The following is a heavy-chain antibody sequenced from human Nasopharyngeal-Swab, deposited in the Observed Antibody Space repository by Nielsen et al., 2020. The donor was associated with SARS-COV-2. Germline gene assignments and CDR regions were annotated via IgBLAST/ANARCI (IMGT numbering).Heavy chain of an antibody. V-gene: IGHV4-39*07. CDR2: IYYSGST. D-gene: IGHD3/OR15-3a*01. J-gene: IGHJ4*02. Sequence: SETLSLTCTVSGGSISSSSYYWGWIRQPPGKGLEWIGSIYYSGSTYYNPSLESRVTISVDTSKNQFSLKLTSVTAADTAVYYCARGRGTRSYFDYWGQGTQVTVSS. CDR3: ARGRGTRSYFDY. CDR1: GGSISSSSYY.